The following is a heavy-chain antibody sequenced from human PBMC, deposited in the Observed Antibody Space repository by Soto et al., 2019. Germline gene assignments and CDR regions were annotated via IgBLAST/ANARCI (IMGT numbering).Heavy chain of an antibody. V-gene: IGHV3-23*01. J-gene: IGHJ4*02. CDR2: ISGSGGST. CDR3: AKDRPPSGACVGRYGDYDY. CDR1: GFTFSSYA. Sequence: GGSLRLSCAASGFTFSSYAMSWVRQAPGKGLEWVSAISGSGGSTYYADSVKGRFTISRDNSKNTLYLQMNSLRAEDTAVYYCAKDRPPSGACVGRYGDYDYWGQGTLVTVSS. D-gene: IGHD4-17*01.